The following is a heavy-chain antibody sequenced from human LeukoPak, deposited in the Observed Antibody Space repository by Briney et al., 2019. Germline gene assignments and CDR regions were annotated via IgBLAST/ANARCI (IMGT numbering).Heavy chain of an antibody. J-gene: IGHJ4*03. CDR2: IYYSGST. CDR1: GGAISSYY. CDR3: TGQPPTGFFDY. V-gene: IGHV4-59*08. Sequence: SETLSLTCTVSGGAISSYYWTWIRQPPGKGLEWIAYIYYSGSTNYNPSLKSRVTISVNASKSQFPLQLTALTAADTAAYSCTGQPPTGFFDYWGQGTLVTVSS.